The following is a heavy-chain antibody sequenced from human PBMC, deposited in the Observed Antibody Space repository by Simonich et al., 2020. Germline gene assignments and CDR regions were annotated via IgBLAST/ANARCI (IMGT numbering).Heavy chain of an antibody. D-gene: IGHD3-10*01. V-gene: IGHV1-2*06. CDR1: GYTFTGYY. J-gene: IGHJ6*02. Sequence: GAEVKKPGASVKVSCKASGYTFTGYYMHWVRQAPGQGLEWIVRINPNSGGTNYAQKFQGRVTMTRDTAISTAYMELSRLRSDDTAVYYCARVPGIYYYYGMDVWGQGTTVTVSS. CDR2: INPNSGGT. CDR3: ARVPGIYYYYGMDV.